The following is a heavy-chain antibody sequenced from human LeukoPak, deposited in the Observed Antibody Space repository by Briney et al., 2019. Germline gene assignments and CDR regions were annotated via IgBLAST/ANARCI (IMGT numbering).Heavy chain of an antibody. Sequence: LETLSLTCTVSGGSISSTNDYWGWVRQPPGKGLEWIGSIYYSGTTYYSPSLKSRVTISVDTSKNQFSLKLTSVTAADTAVYYCARTAAAGKGNYYYGMDVWGQGTTVSVSS. CDR3: ARTAAAGKGNYYYGMDV. D-gene: IGHD6-13*01. V-gene: IGHV4-39*01. CDR1: GGSISSTNDY. J-gene: IGHJ6*02. CDR2: IYYSGTT.